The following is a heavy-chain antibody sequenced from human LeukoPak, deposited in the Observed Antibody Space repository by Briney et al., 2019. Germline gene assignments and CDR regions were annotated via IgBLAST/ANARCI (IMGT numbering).Heavy chain of an antibody. Sequence: PGGSLRLSCAASGFTFGSYWMNWVRQPPGKGLVWVSRINSDETSASYADSVKGRVTISRDNAKSTVYLQLNSLRAEDTAVYFCARGYGWSDYWGQGTPVTVSS. CDR1: GFTFGSYW. CDR2: INSDETSA. V-gene: IGHV3-74*01. CDR3: ARGYGWSDY. D-gene: IGHD6-19*01. J-gene: IGHJ4*02.